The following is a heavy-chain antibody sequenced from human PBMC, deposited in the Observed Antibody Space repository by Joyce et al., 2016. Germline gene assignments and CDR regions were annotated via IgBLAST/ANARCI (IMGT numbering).Heavy chain of an antibody. CDR3: ARRPYNVHTPLGSDWYFDL. J-gene: IGHJ2*01. V-gene: IGHV4-38-2*01. CDR2: VYLHVIT. Sequence: QVQLQESGPGLVKPSETLSLTCGVSGLSFDLHSFWGWIRQPPGKGLEWIGNVYLHVITHYCPSLKSRVTISIDTSKNQFSLNLNSLTAADTAVYFCARRPYNVHTPLGSDWYFDLWGRGTLVTVSS. D-gene: IGHD1-14*01. CDR1: GLSFDLHSF.